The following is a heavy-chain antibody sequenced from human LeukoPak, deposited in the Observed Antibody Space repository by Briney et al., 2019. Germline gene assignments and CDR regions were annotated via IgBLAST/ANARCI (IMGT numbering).Heavy chain of an antibody. Sequence: ASETLSLTCAVYGGSFSGYYWSWIRQPPGKGLEWIGEINHSGSTNYNPSLKCRVTISVDTSKNQFSLKLSSVTAADTAVYYCARGRRMVRGVITHYYYYMDVWGKGTTVTVSS. CDR2: INHSGST. J-gene: IGHJ6*03. CDR1: GGSFSGYY. D-gene: IGHD3-10*01. V-gene: IGHV4-34*01. CDR3: ARGRRMVRGVITHYYYYMDV.